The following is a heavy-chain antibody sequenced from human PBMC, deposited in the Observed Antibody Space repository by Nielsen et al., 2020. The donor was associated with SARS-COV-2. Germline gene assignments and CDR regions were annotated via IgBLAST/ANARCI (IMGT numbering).Heavy chain of an antibody. CDR1: GGSISSSSYY. V-gene: IGHV4-39*01. CDR3: ARHRIPKYDFWSGYSSHDAFDI. Sequence: SETLSLTCTVSGGSISSSSYYWGWIRQPPGKGLEWIGSIYYSGSTYYNPSLKSRVTISVDTSKNQFSLKLSSVTAADTAVYYCARHRIPKYDFWSGYSSHDAFDIWGQGTMVTVSS. CDR2: IYYSGST. D-gene: IGHD3-3*01. J-gene: IGHJ3*02.